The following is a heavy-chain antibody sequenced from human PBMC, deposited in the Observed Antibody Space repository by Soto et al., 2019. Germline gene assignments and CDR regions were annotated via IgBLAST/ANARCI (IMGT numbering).Heavy chain of an antibody. CDR2: IYYSGST. CDR3: ARDLRLDY. V-gene: IGHV4-59*01. D-gene: IGHD4-17*01. Sequence: QVQLQESGPGLVKPSETLSLTCTVSGGYIISYYWSWIRQPPGKGLEWIGYIYYSGSTNYNPSLKSRVTISVDTSKNQFSLKLSSVTAADTAVYYCARDLRLDYWGQGTLVTVSS. CDR1: GGYIISYY. J-gene: IGHJ4*02.